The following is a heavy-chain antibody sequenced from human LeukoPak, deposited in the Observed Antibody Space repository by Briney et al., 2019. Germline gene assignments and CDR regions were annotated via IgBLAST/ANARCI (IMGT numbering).Heavy chain of an antibody. CDR3: ARVGATRAFDY. Sequence: PSETLSLTCTVSGYSISSGYYWGWIRQPPGKGLEWIGSIYHSGSTNYNPSLKSRVTISVDTSKNQFSLKLSSVTAADTAVYYCARVGATRAFDYWGQGTLVTVSS. D-gene: IGHD1-26*01. J-gene: IGHJ4*02. CDR2: IYHSGST. V-gene: IGHV4-38-2*02. CDR1: GYSISSGYY.